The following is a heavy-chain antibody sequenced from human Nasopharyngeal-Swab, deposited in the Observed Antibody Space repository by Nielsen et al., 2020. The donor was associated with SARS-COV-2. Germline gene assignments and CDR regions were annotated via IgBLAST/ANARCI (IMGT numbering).Heavy chain of an antibody. D-gene: IGHD2-21*02. CDR3: ARSASYCGGDCYSRGYYYYYYMDV. Sequence: GGSLRLSCKGSGYSFTSYWNSWVRQMPGKGLEWMGRIDPSDSYTNYSPSFQGHVTISADKSISTAYLQWSSLKASDTAMYYCARSASYCGGDCYSRGYYYYYYMDVWGKGTTVTVSS. V-gene: IGHV5-10-1*01. CDR2: IDPSDSYT. CDR1: GYSFTSYW. J-gene: IGHJ6*03.